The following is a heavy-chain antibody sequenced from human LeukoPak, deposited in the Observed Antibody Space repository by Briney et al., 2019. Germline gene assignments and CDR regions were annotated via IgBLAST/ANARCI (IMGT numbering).Heavy chain of an antibody. V-gene: IGHV4-30-4*07. D-gene: IGHD3-3*01. CDR3: ARQTGAGLFILP. Sequence: SETLSLTCAVSGGSISSGGYSWSWIRQPPGKGPEWIGYIYYSGSTYYNPSLQTRLTISVDKSKNQFSLKLSSVTAADTAVYYCARQTGAGLFILPGGQGTLVTVSS. CDR1: GGSISSGGYS. CDR2: IYYSGST. J-gene: IGHJ4*02.